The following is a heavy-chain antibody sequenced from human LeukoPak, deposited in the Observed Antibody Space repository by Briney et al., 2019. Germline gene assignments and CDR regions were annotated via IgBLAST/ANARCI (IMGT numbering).Heavy chain of an antibody. V-gene: IGHV1-69*04. D-gene: IGHD5-18*01. CDR3: ARGAAQLWPTGAFDI. CDR1: GGTFSSYA. Sequence: GSSVKVSCKASGGTFSSYAVSWVRQAPGQGLEWMGRIFPILGIANYAQKFQGRVTMTTDTSTSTAYMELRSLRSDDTAVYYCARGAAQLWPTGAFDIWGQGTMVTVSS. CDR2: IFPILGIA. J-gene: IGHJ3*02.